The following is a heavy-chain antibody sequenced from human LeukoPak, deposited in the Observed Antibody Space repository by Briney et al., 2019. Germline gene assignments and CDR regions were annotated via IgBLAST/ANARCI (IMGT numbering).Heavy chain of an antibody. D-gene: IGHD6-19*01. J-gene: IGHJ3*02. V-gene: IGHV4-59*12. CDR1: GGSISSYY. Sequence: PSETLSLTCTVSGGSISSYYWSWIRQPPGKGLEWIGYIYYSGSTNYNPSLKSRVTISVDTSKNQFSLKLSSVTAADTAVYYCARGRRWQWLVDAPVHAFDIWGQGTMVTVSS. CDR2: IYYSGST. CDR3: ARGRRWQWLVDAPVHAFDI.